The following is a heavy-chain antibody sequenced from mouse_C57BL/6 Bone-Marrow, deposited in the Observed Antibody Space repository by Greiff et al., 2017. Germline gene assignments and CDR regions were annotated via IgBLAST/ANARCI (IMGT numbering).Heavy chain of an antibody. CDR3: ARLGLLEAY. V-gene: IGHV1-64*01. Sequence: QVQLQQPGAELVKPGASVKLSCKASGYTFTSYWMHWVKQRPGQGLEWIGMIHPNSGSTNYNEKFKSKATLTVDKSSSPAYMQLSSLTSEDSAVYYCARLGLLEAYWGQGTLVTVSA. CDR2: IHPNSGST. D-gene: IGHD1-1*01. CDR1: GYTFTSYW. J-gene: IGHJ3*01.